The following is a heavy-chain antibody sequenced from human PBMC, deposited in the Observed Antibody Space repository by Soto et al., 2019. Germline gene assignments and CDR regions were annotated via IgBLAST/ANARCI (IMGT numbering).Heavy chain of an antibody. D-gene: IGHD2-15*01. CDR2: ISYDGSNK. Sequence: QVQLVESGGGVVQPGRSLRLSCAASGFTFRSYGMHWVRQAPGKGLEWVAVISYDGSNKYYADSVKGRFTISRDNSKNTLYLQMNSLRAEDTAVYYCAKDYCSGGSCYSPIDRLMYNWFDPWGQGTLVTVSS. J-gene: IGHJ5*02. V-gene: IGHV3-30*18. CDR3: AKDYCSGGSCYSPIDRLMYNWFDP. CDR1: GFTFRSYG.